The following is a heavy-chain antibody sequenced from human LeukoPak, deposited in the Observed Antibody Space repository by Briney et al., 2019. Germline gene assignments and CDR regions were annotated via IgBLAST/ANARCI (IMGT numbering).Heavy chain of an antibody. J-gene: IGHJ4*02. Sequence: ASVKVSCKASGYTFTSYFIHWVRQAPGQGLEWMGIINPSGGSTTYAQKFQDRVTMTRDMSTSTVYMEVSSLRSEDTAVYYCARGSFSLIDYWGQGTLVTVSS. CDR2: INPSGGST. V-gene: IGHV1-46*01. CDR1: GYTFTSYF. CDR3: ARGSFSLIDY.